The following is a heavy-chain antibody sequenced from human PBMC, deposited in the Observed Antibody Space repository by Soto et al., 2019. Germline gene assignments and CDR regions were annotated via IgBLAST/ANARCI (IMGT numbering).Heavy chain of an antibody. CDR3: ARGDCSSTSCWYYYYGMDV. J-gene: IGHJ6*02. Sequence: SETLSLTCTVSGGSISSGGYYWSWIRQHPGKGLEWIGYIYYSGSTYYNPSLKSRVTISVDTSKNQFSLKLSSVTAADTAVYYCARGDCSSTSCWYYYYGMDVWGQGTTVTVSS. CDR1: GGSISSGGYY. V-gene: IGHV4-31*03. CDR2: IYYSGST. D-gene: IGHD2-2*01.